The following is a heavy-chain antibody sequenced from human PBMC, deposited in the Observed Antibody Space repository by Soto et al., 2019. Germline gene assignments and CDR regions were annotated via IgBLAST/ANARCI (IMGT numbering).Heavy chain of an antibody. J-gene: IGHJ6*03. CDR1: GFTVSSNY. V-gene: IGHV3-66*01. Sequence: PGGSLRLSCAASGFTVSSNYMSWVRQAPGKGLEWVSIIYSGGTTYYADSVRGRFTISRDNSKNTLYLQMNSLRAEDTAVYHCARGGIDCSSTRGYIEGVYHYYYMDVWGKGTTVTVSS. CDR2: IYSGGTT. D-gene: IGHD2-2*02. CDR3: ARGGIDCSSTRGYIEGVYHYYYMDV.